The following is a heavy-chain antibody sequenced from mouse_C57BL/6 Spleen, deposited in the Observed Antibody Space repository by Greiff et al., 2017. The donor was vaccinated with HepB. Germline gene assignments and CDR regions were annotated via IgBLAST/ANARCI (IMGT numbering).Heavy chain of an antibody. CDR3: ARWYYYGSRSAYYFDY. D-gene: IGHD1-1*01. J-gene: IGHJ2*01. V-gene: IGHV1-55*01. CDR2: IYPGSGST. CDR1: GYTFTSYW. Sequence: VQLQQPGAELVKPGASVKMSCKASGYTFTSYWITWVKQRPGQGLEWIGDIYPGSGSTNYNEKFKSKATLTVDTSSSTAYMQLSSLTSEDSAVYYCARWYYYGSRSAYYFDYWGQGTTLTVSS.